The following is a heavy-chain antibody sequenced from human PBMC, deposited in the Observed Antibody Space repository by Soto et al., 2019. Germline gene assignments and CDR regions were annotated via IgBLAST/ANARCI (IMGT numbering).Heavy chain of an antibody. J-gene: IGHJ5*02. CDR2: FDPEDGET. V-gene: IGHV1-24*01. CDR3: ATTSFSSSWQRGYNWFDP. Sequence: ASLKVSCKVSGYTLSELSMHWVRKAPGKGLEWMGGFDPEDGETIYAQKVQGRVTMTEDTSTDTAYMELSSLRSEDTAVYYCATTSFSSSWQRGYNWFDPWGQGTLVTVSS. D-gene: IGHD6-13*01. CDR1: GYTLSELS.